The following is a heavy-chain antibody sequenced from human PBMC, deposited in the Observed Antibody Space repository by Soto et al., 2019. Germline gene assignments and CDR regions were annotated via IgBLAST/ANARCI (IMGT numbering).Heavy chain of an antibody. CDR3: AKERDIVVVPAAPAYYYYYGMDV. CDR1: GFTFSSYG. J-gene: IGHJ6*02. V-gene: IGHV3-30*18. Sequence: GGSLRLSCAASGFTFSSYGMHWVRQAPGKGLEWVAVISYDGSNKYYADSVKGRFTISRDNSKNTLYLQMNSRRAEDTAVYYCAKERDIVVVPAAPAYYYYYGMDVWGQGTTVTVSS. CDR2: ISYDGSNK. D-gene: IGHD2-2*01.